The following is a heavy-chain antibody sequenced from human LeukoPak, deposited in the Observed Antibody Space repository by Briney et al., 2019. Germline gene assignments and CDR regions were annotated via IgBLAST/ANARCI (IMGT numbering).Heavy chain of an antibody. V-gene: IGHV4-38-2*02. CDR2: IYHSGST. Sequence: SETLSLTCTVSGYSISSGYYWGWIRRPPGKGLEWIGSIYHSGSTYYNPSLKRRVTISVDTSKNQFSLKLSSVTAADTAAYYCARERLAAAGTPRAYYFDYWGQGTLVTVSS. CDR3: ARERLAAAGTPRAYYFDY. D-gene: IGHD6-13*01. J-gene: IGHJ4*02. CDR1: GYSISSGYY.